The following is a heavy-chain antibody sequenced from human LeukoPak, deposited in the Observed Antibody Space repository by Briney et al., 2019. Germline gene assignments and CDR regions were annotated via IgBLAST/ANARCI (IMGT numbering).Heavy chain of an antibody. V-gene: IGHV3-7*03. D-gene: IGHD2-15*01. Sequence: GGSLRLSCAASGFTFSSYWMNWVRQAPGKGLEWVANIKQDGSEKYYVDSVKGRFTISRDNAKNSLYLQMNSLRAEDTAIYYCAKDQRVVPLAYWGQGTLVTVSS. J-gene: IGHJ4*02. CDR3: AKDQRVVPLAY. CDR1: GFTFSSYW. CDR2: IKQDGSEK.